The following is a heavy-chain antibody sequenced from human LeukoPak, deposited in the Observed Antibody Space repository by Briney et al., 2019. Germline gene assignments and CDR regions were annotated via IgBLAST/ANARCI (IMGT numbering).Heavy chain of an antibody. CDR3: ACSSNILDAFGI. V-gene: IGHV1-2*02. CDR1: GYTFTGYY. CDR2: INPNSGGT. Sequence: ASVKVSCKASGYTFTGYYMHWVRQAPGQGLEWMGWINPNSGGTNYAQKFQGRVTMTRDTFISTAYMELSRLRSDDTAVYYCACSSNILDAFGIWGQGTMVTVSS. D-gene: IGHD2-2*01. J-gene: IGHJ3*02.